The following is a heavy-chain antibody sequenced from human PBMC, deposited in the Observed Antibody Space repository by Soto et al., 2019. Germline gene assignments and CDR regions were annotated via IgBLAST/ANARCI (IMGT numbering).Heavy chain of an antibody. V-gene: IGHV4-34*01. CDR2: INHSGST. Sequence: QVQLQQWGAGLLKPSETLSLTCAVYGGSFSGYYWSWIRQPPGKGLEWIGEINHSGSTNYNPSLKSRVTISVDTSKNQFSLKLSSVTAADTAVYYCARGGLFYYYGMDVWGQGTTVTVSS. J-gene: IGHJ6*02. CDR3: ARGGLFYYYGMDV. CDR1: GGSFSGYY. D-gene: IGHD3-3*01.